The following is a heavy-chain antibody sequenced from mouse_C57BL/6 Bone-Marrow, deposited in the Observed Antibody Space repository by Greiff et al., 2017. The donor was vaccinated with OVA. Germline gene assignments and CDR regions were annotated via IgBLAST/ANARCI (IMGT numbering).Heavy chain of an antibody. D-gene: IGHD4-1*01. CDR2: ISYDGSN. CDR3: ARAPNWDDFDY. V-gene: IGHV3-6*01. CDR1: GYSITSGYY. J-gene: IGHJ2*01. Sequence: EVQLQQSGPGLVKPSQSLSLTCSVTGYSITSGYYWNWIRQFPGNKLEWMGYISYDGSNKYNPSLKNRISITRDTSKNQFFLKLNSVTTEDTATYYCARAPNWDDFDYWGQGTTLTVAS.